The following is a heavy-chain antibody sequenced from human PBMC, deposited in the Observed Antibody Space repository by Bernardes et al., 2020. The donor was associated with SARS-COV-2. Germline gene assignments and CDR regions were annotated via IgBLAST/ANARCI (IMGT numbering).Heavy chain of an antibody. Sequence: SETLSLTCAVYGGSFRGYYWSWIRQHPGPGLEWIGELNHSGSTHYNPSLKSRVTISVDTSKNQFSLKLSSVTAADTAVYYCARAGYSSSWYGPHWYFDLWGRGTLVTGSA. V-gene: IGHV4-34*01. CDR3: ARAGYSSSWYGPHWYFDL. CDR2: LNHSGST. CDR1: GGSFRGYY. J-gene: IGHJ2*01. D-gene: IGHD6-13*01.